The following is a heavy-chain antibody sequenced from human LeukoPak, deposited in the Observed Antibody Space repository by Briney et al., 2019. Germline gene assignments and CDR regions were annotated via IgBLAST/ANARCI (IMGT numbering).Heavy chain of an antibody. D-gene: IGHD2-8*01. V-gene: IGHV4-4*02. Sequence: SGTLSLTCAVSGGSISSSNWWSWVRQPPGKGLEWIGEIYHSGSTNYNPSLKSRVTISVDKSKNQFSLKLSSVTAADTAAYYCASLPSTSSMLDAFDIWGQGTMVTVSS. CDR3: ASLPSTSSMLDAFDI. J-gene: IGHJ3*02. CDR2: IYHSGST. CDR1: GGSISSSNW.